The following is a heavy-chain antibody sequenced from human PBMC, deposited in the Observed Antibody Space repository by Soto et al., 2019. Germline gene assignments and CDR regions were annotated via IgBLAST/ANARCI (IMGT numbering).Heavy chain of an antibody. V-gene: IGHV4-59*12. CDR1: GGSINSYY. Sequence: PSETLSLTCTVSGGSINSYYWNWIRQPPGKGLEWIGYIYYSGRANYNPSLKSRVTISVDTSKNQFSLKLTSVTAADTAVYYCMLGSGWKDFDYWGQGTLVTVSS. D-gene: IGHD3-22*01. J-gene: IGHJ4*02. CDR2: IYYSGRA. CDR3: MLGSGWKDFDY.